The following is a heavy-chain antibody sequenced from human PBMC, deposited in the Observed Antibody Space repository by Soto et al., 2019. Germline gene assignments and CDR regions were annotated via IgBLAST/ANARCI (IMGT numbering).Heavy chain of an antibody. D-gene: IGHD6-19*01. CDR3: ARGSQWLDY. Sequence: QVRLQHWGAGLLKPSETLSLTCAVHGGSFSGYYWSWIHQPPGKGLEWIGEINHSGSIHYNPSLKSRVTISADTPNNQFSLKLSSVTAADTAVYYCARGSQWLDYWGQGALVTVSS. CDR1: GGSFSGYY. V-gene: IGHV4-34*01. CDR2: INHSGSI. J-gene: IGHJ4*02.